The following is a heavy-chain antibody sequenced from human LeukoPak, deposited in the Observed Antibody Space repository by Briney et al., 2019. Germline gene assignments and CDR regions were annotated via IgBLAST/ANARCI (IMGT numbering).Heavy chain of an antibody. Sequence: GGSLRLSCAASGFTFSSYGMHWVRQAPGKGLEWVANIKQDGSEKYYVDSVKGRFTISRDNAKNSLYLQMNSLRAEDTAVYYCARGQQHSVWFDPWGQGTLVTVSS. V-gene: IGHV3-7*01. CDR1: GFTFSSYG. CDR3: ARGQQHSVWFDP. D-gene: IGHD6-13*01. CDR2: IKQDGSEK. J-gene: IGHJ5*02.